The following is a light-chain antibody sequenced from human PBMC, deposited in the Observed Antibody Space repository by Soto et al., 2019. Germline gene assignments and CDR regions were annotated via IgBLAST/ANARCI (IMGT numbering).Light chain of an antibody. CDR2: GAS. CDR1: TSSY. Sequence: EIVLTQSPGTLSLSPGERATLSCRASTSSYLAWYQQKPGQAPRLLIYGASSRATGIPDRFSGSGSGTDFTLTISRLEPEDFAVYYCQQYGSSPLTFGGGTKVDI. CDR3: QQYGSSPLT. J-gene: IGKJ4*01. V-gene: IGKV3-20*01.